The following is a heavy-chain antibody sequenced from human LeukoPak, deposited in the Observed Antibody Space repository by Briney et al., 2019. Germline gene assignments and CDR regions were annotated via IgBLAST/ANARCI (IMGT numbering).Heavy chain of an antibody. J-gene: IGHJ4*02. V-gene: IGHV3-30*18. CDR3: AKVSRWFGEYYEH. CDR2: ISYDGSNK. CDR1: GFTFSSYA. D-gene: IGHD3-10*01. Sequence: PGGSLRLSCAASGFTFSSYAMSWVRQAPGKGLEWVAVISYDGSNKYYADSVKGRFTISRDNSKNTLYLQMNSLRAEDTAVYYCAKVSRWFGEYYEHWGQGTLVTVSS.